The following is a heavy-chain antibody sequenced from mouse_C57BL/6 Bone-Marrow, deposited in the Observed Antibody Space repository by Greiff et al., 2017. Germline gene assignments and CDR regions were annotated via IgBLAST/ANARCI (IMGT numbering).Heavy chain of an antibody. V-gene: IGHV14-4*01. CDR3: TTVVEVDY. CDR1: GFNIKDDY. CDR2: IDPENGDT. D-gene: IGHD1-1*01. Sequence: EVQLQQSGAELVRPGASVKLSCTASGFNIKDDYMHWVKQRPEQGLEWIGWIDPENGDTEYASKFQGKATITADTSSNTAYLQLSSLTSEDTTVYYCTTVVEVDYWGQGTTLTVAS. J-gene: IGHJ2*01.